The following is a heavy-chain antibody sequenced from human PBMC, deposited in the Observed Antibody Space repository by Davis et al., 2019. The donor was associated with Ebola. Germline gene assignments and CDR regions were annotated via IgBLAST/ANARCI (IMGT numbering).Heavy chain of an antibody. CDR2: ISSSSSTI. Sequence: GESLKISCAASGFTFSSYAMSWVRQAPGKGLEWVSYISSSSSTIYYADSVKGRFTISRDNSKNTLYLQMNSLRAEDTAVYYCARVDSGGSPDYWGQGTLVTVSS. J-gene: IGHJ4*02. CDR1: GFTFSSYA. D-gene: IGHD2-15*01. CDR3: ARVDSGGSPDY. V-gene: IGHV3-48*01.